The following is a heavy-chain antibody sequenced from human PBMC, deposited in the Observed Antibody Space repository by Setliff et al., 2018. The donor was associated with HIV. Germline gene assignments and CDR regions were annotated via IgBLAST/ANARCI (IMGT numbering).Heavy chain of an antibody. V-gene: IGHV4-31*03. CDR1: GGSITSGDYY. J-gene: IGHJ2*01. CDR2: IYYSGTAFFSGTAFYSPSA. Sequence: SETLSLTCTVSGGSITSGDYYWSWIRQHPGEGLEWIGSIYYSGTAFFSGTAFYSPSAYSNPSLRSRLTLSIDTSQNHFSLRLNAVTAADTAVYYCARRTSSHGPYWYFDLWGRGTLVTV. CDR3: ARRTSSHGPYWYFDL. D-gene: IGHD1-1*01.